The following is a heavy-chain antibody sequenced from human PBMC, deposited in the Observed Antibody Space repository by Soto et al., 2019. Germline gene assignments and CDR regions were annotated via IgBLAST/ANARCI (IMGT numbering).Heavy chain of an antibody. CDR2: MSHDGRNK. D-gene: IGHD6-19*01. V-gene: IGHV3-30*04. Sequence: LRLSCASSVFPFRSYAIHWVRQAPGEGLEWVAVMSHDGRNKYYAESVKGRFTISRDNSKNTLYLQMNSLRPEDTAVYYCARDGRERQWLDFFDYWGQGTLVTISS. CDR3: ARDGRERQWLDFFDY. J-gene: IGHJ4*02. CDR1: VFPFRSYA.